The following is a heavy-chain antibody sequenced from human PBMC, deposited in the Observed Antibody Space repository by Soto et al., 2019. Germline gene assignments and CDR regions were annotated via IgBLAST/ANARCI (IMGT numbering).Heavy chain of an antibody. CDR3: ALCDRYCSSTSCQWGIEFAEYFQH. CDR2: IYPGDSDT. D-gene: IGHD2-2*01. J-gene: IGHJ1*01. Sequence: GESLKISCKGSGYSFTSYWIGWVRQMPGKGLEWMGIIYPGDSDTRYSPSFQGQVTISADKSISTAYLQWSSLKASDTAMYYCALCDRYCSSTSCQWGIEFAEYFQHWGQGTLVTVSS. V-gene: IGHV5-51*01. CDR1: GYSFTSYW.